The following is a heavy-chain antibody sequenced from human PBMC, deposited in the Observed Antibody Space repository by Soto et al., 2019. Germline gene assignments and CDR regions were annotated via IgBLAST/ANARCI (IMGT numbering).Heavy chain of an antibody. CDR2: INHSGST. V-gene: IGHV4-34*01. CDR3: ARGRITAPYYYYYGMDV. J-gene: IGHJ6*02. D-gene: IGHD3-16*01. Sequence: QVQLQQWGAGLLKPSETLSLTCAVYGGSSSGYYWSWIRQPPGKGLEWIGEINHSGSTNYNPSLKSRVTISVDTSKNQFSLKLSSVTAADTAVYYCARGRITAPYYYYYGMDVWGQGTTVTVSS. CDR1: GGSSSGYY.